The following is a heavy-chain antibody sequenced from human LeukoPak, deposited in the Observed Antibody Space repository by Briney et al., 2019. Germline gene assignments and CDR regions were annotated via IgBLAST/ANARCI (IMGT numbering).Heavy chain of an antibody. Sequence: SETLSLTCTVSGGSISSYYWSWIRQPPGKGLEWIGYIYDSGSTNYNPSLKSRVTISVDTSKNQFSLKLSSVTAADTAVYYCARVRTGVDYYYGMDVWGKGTTVTVSS. J-gene: IGHJ6*04. D-gene: IGHD7-27*01. CDR1: GGSISSYY. CDR2: IYDSGST. CDR3: ARVRTGVDYYYGMDV. V-gene: IGHV4-59*01.